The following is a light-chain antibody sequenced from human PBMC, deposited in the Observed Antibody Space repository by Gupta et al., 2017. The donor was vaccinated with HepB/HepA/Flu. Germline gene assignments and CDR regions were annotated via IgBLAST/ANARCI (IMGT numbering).Light chain of an antibody. CDR1: QSLFYSDGNTY. J-gene: IGKJ5*01. V-gene: IGKV2-30*01. CDR3: MQGTHWPFT. Sequence: DVVMTQSPLSLPVSLGQTASISCRSSQSLFYSDGNTYVNWFQQRPGQSPRRLIYKVSNRDSVVPDRCSGRGSGTDFTLKIRRVEAEYVVFYYCMQGTHWPFTFGQGTRLEIK. CDR2: KVS.